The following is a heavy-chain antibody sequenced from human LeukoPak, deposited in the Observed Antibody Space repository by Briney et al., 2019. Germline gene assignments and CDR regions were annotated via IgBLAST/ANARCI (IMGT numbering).Heavy chain of an antibody. D-gene: IGHD3-22*01. Sequence: PGGSLRLSCAASGFTFSSYAMSWVRQAPGKGLEWVSAISGSGGSTYYADSVKGRFTISRDNSKNTLYLQMNSLRAEDTAVYYCASCPLYYYDSSGYYYYYYYMDVWGKGTTVAVSS. CDR3: ASCPLYYYDSSGYYYYYYYMDV. CDR1: GFTFSSYA. J-gene: IGHJ6*03. CDR2: ISGSGGST. V-gene: IGHV3-23*01.